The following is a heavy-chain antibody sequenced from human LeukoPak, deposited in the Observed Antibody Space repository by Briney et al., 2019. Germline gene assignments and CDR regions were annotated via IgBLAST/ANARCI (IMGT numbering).Heavy chain of an antibody. CDR2: INPNSGGT. V-gene: IGHV1-2*02. J-gene: IGHJ5*02. CDR3: ARGSYSNYVLDWFDP. D-gene: IGHD4-11*01. CDR1: GYTFTGYY. Sequence: AASVKVSCKASGYTFTGYYMHWVRQAPGQGLEWMGWINPNSGGTNYAQKLQGRVTMTTDTSTSTAYMELRSLRSDDTAVYYCARGSYSNYVLDWFDPWGQGTLVTVSS.